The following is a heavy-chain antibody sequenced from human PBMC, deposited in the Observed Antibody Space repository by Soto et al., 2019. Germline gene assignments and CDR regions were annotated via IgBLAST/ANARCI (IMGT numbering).Heavy chain of an antibody. D-gene: IGHD3-22*01. J-gene: IGHJ3*01. CDR1: GGPFSNYA. CDR2: IIPIFVTA. CDR3: ARDLEPRDRSCYAVDL. V-gene: IGHV1-69*19. Sequence: QVQLVQSGAEVKKPGSSVRVSCKSSGGPFSNYAISWVRPAPGQGLEWMGGIIPIFVTADYPQKCQDRVTITADESTGTAYGELRSLRSEDTAVYYCARDLEPRDRSCYAVDLWGQGTMVTVSS.